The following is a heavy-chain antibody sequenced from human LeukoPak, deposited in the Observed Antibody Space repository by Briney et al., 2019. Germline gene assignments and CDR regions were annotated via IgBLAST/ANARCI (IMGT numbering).Heavy chain of an antibody. CDR3: AKFASLLRYFDWLPPYGMDV. D-gene: IGHD3-9*01. CDR2: IYSGGKS. Sequence: GGSLRLSCAASGFTVSSNYMSWVRQAPGKGLEWVSVIYSGGKSYYADSVKGRFTISRDNSKNTLYLQMNSLRAEDTAVYYCAKFASLLRYFDWLPPYGMDVWGQGTTVTVSS. CDR1: GFTVSSNY. V-gene: IGHV3-66*01. J-gene: IGHJ6*02.